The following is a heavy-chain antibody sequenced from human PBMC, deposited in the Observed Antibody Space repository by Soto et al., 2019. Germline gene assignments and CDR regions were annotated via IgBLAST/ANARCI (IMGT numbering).Heavy chain of an antibody. CDR2: ISYDGTTQ. Sequence: QVQLVESEGGVVQPGRSLRLACVASGFTFSSYIIYWVRQAPGKGLEWVALISYDGTTQYNADSVKGRFTISRDNSKNTVFLQMNSLRPEDTAVFYCARGGSRYGFEAFDMWGQGTMVTVSS. CDR1: GFTFSSYI. J-gene: IGHJ3*02. V-gene: IGHV3-30-3*01. D-gene: IGHD5-18*01. CDR3: ARGGSRYGFEAFDM.